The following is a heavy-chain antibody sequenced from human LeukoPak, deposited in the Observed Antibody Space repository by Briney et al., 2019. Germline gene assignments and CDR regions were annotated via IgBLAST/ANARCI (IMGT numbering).Heavy chain of an antibody. CDR1: GFTFSRYW. CDR3: ARGGLGYYYYYYMDV. J-gene: IGHJ6*03. CDR2: IKLDGSEK. D-gene: IGHD2-15*01. V-gene: IGHV3-7*01. Sequence: GGSLRLSCAASGFTFSRYWMSWVRQAPGKGLEWVANIKLDGSEKYYVDSVKGRFTISRDNAKNSLYLQMNSLRAEDTAVYYCARGGLGYYYYYYMDVWGKGTTVTISS.